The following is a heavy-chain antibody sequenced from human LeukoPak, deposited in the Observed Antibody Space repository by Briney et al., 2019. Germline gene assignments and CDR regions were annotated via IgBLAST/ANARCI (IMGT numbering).Heavy chain of an antibody. Sequence: GGSLRLSCVASGFTFSSYWMHWVRQAPGKGLVWVARVNTDGSSTTYADSVKGRFTISRDNAKNMVYLHMNSLRAEDTAVYSCARARDYGDYMSAFNIWGQGTVVTVPS. V-gene: IGHV3-74*01. CDR3: ARARDYGDYMSAFNI. CDR2: VNTDGSST. D-gene: IGHD4/OR15-4a*01. CDR1: GFTFSSYW. J-gene: IGHJ3*02.